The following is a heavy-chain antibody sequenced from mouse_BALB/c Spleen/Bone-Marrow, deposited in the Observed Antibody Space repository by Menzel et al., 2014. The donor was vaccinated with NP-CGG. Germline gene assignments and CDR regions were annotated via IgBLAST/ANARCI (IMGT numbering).Heavy chain of an antibody. Sequence: EVQGVESGGGLVQPGGSLKLSCATSGFTFSDYYMYWVRQTPEKRLEWVAYISNGGGSTYYPDTVKGRFTISRDNAKNTLYLQMSRLKSEDTAMYYCARHLYGNYGAMDYWCQGTSVTVSS. J-gene: IGHJ4*01. CDR2: ISNGGGST. CDR3: ARHLYGNYGAMDY. V-gene: IGHV5-12*02. CDR1: GFTFSDYY. D-gene: IGHD2-1*01.